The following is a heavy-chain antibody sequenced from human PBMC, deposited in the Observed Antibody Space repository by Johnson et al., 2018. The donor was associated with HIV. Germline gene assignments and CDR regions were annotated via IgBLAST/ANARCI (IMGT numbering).Heavy chain of an antibody. CDR3: AKDMWGAARGAFDI. CDR1: GFTFSSYG. Sequence: QVHLVESGGGVVQPGRSLRLSCAASGFTFSSYGMHWVRQAPGKGLEWVAVISYDGSNKYYADSVKGRFTISRDNSKNTLYLQMNSLRAEDTAVYSCAKDMWGAARGAFDIWGQGTMVTVSS. J-gene: IGHJ3*02. CDR2: ISYDGSNK. V-gene: IGHV3-30*18. D-gene: IGHD6-6*01.